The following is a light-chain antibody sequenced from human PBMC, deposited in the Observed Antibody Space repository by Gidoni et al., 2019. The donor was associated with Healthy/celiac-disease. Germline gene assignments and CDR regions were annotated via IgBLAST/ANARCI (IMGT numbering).Light chain of an antibody. CDR2: GAS. J-gene: IGKJ1*01. CDR3: QQYGSSPRT. V-gene: IGKV3-20*01. Sequence: IVLTQSPGTLSLSPGERATLSCRASQSFSSSSLAWYQQKPGQAPRLLIYGASSRATGIPDRFSGSGSGTDFTLTISRLEPEDFAVYYCQQYGSSPRTFGQGTKVEIK. CDR1: QSFSSSS.